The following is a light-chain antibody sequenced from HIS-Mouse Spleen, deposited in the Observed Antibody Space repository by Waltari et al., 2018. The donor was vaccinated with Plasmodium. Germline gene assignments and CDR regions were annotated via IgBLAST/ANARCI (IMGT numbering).Light chain of an antibody. V-gene: IGLV3-10*01. CDR3: YSTDSSGNHRV. Sequence: SYELTQPPSVSVSPGQTARITCSGDALPKKSAYWYQQKSGQAPVLVIYEDSKRPPGIPERFSGSSSGTMATLTISGAQLEDEADYYCYSTDSSGNHRVFGGGTKLTVL. CDR2: EDS. J-gene: IGLJ3*02. CDR1: ALPKKS.